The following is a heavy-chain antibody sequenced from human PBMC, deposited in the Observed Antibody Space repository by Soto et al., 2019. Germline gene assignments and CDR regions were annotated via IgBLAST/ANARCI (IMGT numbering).Heavy chain of an antibody. CDR1: GGSVSSGTYY. V-gene: IGHV4-61*03. Sequence: QMQLQESGPGLVKPSETLSLTCTVSGGSVSSGTYYWTWIRQPPGKGLEWIGYFYDSGITNYNPPFKSRVTIAINPSKNHDSLRLTSGTAADTAVYYCARDLTGYLRSDNWFDPWGQGTLVTVSS. CDR2: FYDSGIT. CDR3: ARDLTGYLRSDNWFDP. D-gene: IGHD3-3*01. J-gene: IGHJ5*02.